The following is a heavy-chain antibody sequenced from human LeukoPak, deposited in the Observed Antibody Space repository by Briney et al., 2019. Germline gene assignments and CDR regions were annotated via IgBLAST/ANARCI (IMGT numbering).Heavy chain of an antibody. CDR3: AKGGGVFYDSSGF. V-gene: IGHV3-23*01. D-gene: IGHD3-22*01. J-gene: IGHJ4*02. CDR2: ISGSGGST. CDR1: GFTFSSA. Sequence: HPGGSLRLSCAASGFTFSSAWMTWVRQAPGKGLEWVSAISGSGGSTYYADSVKGRFTISRDNSKNTLYLQMNSLRAEDTAVYYCAKGGGVFYDSSGFWGQGTLVTVSS.